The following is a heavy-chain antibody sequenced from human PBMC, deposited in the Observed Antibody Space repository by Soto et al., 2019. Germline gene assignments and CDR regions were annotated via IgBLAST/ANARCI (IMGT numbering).Heavy chain of an antibody. J-gene: IGHJ5*02. D-gene: IGHD2-8*01. Sequence: ASVKVSCKASGYTFTGYYMHWVRQAPGQGLEWMGWINPNSGGTNYAQKFQGWVTMTRDTSISTAYMELSRLRSDDTAVYYCARVRTGVESQGTEFDPWGQGTLVTVSS. CDR2: INPNSGGT. CDR1: GYTFTGYY. CDR3: ARVRTGVESQGTEFDP. V-gene: IGHV1-2*04.